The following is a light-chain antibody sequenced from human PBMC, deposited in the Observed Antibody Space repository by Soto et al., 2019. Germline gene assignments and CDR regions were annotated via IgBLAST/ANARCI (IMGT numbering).Light chain of an antibody. Sequence: QSALTQPASVSGFLGQSITISCTGTSSDITVYNSVSWYQQHPGKAPKLMIYEVTIRPSGVSNRFSGSKSGNTASLTISGLQANDEADYYCSSKRSSNTLRVFGGGTKVTVL. CDR3: SSKRSSNTLRV. CDR2: EVT. V-gene: IGLV2-14*01. J-gene: IGLJ2*01. CDR1: SSDITVYNS.